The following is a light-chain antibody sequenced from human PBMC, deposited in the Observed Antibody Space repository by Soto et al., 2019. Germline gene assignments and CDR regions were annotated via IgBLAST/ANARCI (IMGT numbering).Light chain of an antibody. CDR3: YQSHGTPRT. Sequence: DIQMTQSPSAVSASVGDRVTITCRASQSISRYLNWYQHKPGKAPKVLIYGASSLKSGVPSTFSGSGSGTDFALTIGSLQPEDSATYYCYQSHGTPRTFGQGTRVEI. V-gene: IGKV1-39*01. CDR2: GAS. CDR1: QSISRY. J-gene: IGKJ1*01.